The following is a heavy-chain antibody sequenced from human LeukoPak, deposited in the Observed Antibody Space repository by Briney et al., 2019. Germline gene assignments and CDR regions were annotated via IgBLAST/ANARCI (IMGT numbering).Heavy chain of an antibody. V-gene: IGHV1-18*01. J-gene: IGHJ4*02. CDR2: ISAYNGNT. CDR1: GYTFTSYG. Sequence: ASVKVSCKASGYTFTSYGISWVRQAPGQGLEWMGWISAYNGNTNYAQKLQGRVTMTTDTSTSTAYMELRSLRSDDTAVYYCTRDPLLRFGEPLDYWGQGTLVTVSS. D-gene: IGHD3-10*01. CDR3: TRDPLLRFGEPLDY.